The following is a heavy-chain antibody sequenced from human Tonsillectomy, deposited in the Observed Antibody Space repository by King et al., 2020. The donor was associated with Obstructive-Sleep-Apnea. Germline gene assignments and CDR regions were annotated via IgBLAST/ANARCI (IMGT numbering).Heavy chain of an antibody. V-gene: IGHV4-59*01. CDR2: IYYSGST. Sequence: QVQLQESGPGLVKPSETLSLTCTVSGGSISSYYWSWIRQPPGKGLEWIGYIYYSGSTNYNPSLTSRVTISVDTSKNQFPLQLSSVTAADTAVYYCARRHTLLREYYWGQGTLVTVSS. D-gene: IGHD3-16*01. CDR1: GGSISSYY. J-gene: IGHJ4*02. CDR3: ARRHTLLREYY.